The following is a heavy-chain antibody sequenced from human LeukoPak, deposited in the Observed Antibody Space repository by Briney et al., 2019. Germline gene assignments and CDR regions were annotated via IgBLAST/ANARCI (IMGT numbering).Heavy chain of an antibody. D-gene: IGHD3-10*01. V-gene: IGHV1-69*13. J-gene: IGHJ4*02. CDR1: GGTFNNDA. CDR3: SRGRFGLLWFGELER. Sequence: ASVKVSCKASGGTFNNDAINWVRQAPGQGLEWMGGIIPIFGTANYAQKFQGRVTITADESTTTTYMELSSLKSEDAAVYYCSRGRFGLLWFGELERWGQGTLVTVSS. CDR2: IIPIFGTA.